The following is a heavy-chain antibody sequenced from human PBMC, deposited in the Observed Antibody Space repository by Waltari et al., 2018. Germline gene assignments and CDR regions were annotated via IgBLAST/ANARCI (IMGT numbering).Heavy chain of an antibody. CDR3: ARDLLVLRFLEWSTPYGMDV. CDR1: GYTFTSYA. J-gene: IGHJ6*02. Sequence: QVQLVQSGAEVKKPGASVTVSCKASGYTFTSYAMHWVRQAPGHRLEWMGWINAGNGNTKYSQKFQGRVTITRDTSASTAYMELSSLRSEDTAVYYCARDLLVLRFLEWSTPYGMDVWGQGTTVTVSS. V-gene: IGHV1-3*01. CDR2: INAGNGNT. D-gene: IGHD3-3*01.